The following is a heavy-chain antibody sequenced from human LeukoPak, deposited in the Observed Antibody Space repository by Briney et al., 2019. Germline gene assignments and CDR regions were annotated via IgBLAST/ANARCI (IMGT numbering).Heavy chain of an antibody. CDR2: IYSDGSAT. J-gene: IGHJ4*02. D-gene: IGHD2-15*01. Sequence: GGSLRLSCAASGFTFSSYWMHWVRQAPGKGLVWVSRIYSDGSATNYADSVKGRFTISRDNAKNTLYLQMNNLRVEDTAVYYCASEGWQVLDYWGQGTQVTVSS. CDR1: GFTFSSYW. V-gene: IGHV3-74*01. CDR3: ASEGWQVLDY.